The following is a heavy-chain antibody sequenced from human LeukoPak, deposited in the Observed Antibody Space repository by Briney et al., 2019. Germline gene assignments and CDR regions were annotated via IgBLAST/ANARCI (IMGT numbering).Heavy chain of an antibody. J-gene: IGHJ5*02. Sequence: ASVKVSCKASGGTFSSYAISWVRQAPGQGLEWMGGIIPIFGTANYAQKFQGGVTITADESTSTAYMELSSLRSEDTAVYYCAKRSIVGATNNWFDPWGQGTLVTVSS. V-gene: IGHV1-69*13. CDR3: AKRSIVGATNNWFDP. CDR1: GGTFSSYA. D-gene: IGHD1-26*01. CDR2: IIPIFGTA.